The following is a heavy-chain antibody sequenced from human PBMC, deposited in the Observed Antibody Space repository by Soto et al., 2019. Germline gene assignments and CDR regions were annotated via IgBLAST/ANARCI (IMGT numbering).Heavy chain of an antibody. CDR3: ARPNYDIFTGLSGFDI. CDR1: GDSITSGNYY. J-gene: IGHJ3*02. Sequence: QVQLQESGPGLVKPSQTLSLTCIVSGDSITSGNYYWSWIRQHPGKGLEWIGYIHHSGNTYYIPSLNSRFSLSMDTSKDQFSLQLSSVTAADTALYYCARPNYDIFTGLSGFDIWGQGTMVTVSS. D-gene: IGHD3-9*01. CDR2: IHHSGNT. V-gene: IGHV4-31*03.